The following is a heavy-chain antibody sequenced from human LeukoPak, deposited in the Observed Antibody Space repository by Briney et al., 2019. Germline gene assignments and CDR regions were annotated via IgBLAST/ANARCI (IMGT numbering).Heavy chain of an antibody. J-gene: IGHJ3*02. D-gene: IGHD3-22*01. CDR1: GGTFNSYA. V-gene: IGHV1-69*05. Sequence: ASVKVSCKASGGTFNSYAISWVRQAPGQGLEWMGGIIPIFGTANYAQKFQGRVTITTDESTSTAYMELSSLRSEDTAVYYCARESGYYDSSGYYSLDDAFDIWGQGTMVTVSS. CDR3: ARESGYYDSSGYYSLDDAFDI. CDR2: IIPIFGTA.